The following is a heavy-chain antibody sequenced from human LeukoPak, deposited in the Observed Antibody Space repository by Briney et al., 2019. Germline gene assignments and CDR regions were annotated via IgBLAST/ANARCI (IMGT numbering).Heavy chain of an antibody. CDR2: ISSSSSTI. CDR1: GFTFSSYS. D-gene: IGHD3-10*01. J-gene: IGHJ6*02. CDR3: AGAYGSGSYGYYYYYYGMDV. Sequence: GGSLRLSCAASGFTFSSYSMNWVRQAPGKGLEWVSYISSSSSTIYYADPVKGRFTISRDNAKNSLYLQMNSLRAEDTAVYYCAGAYGSGSYGYYYYYYGMDVWGQGTTVTVSS. V-gene: IGHV3-48*01.